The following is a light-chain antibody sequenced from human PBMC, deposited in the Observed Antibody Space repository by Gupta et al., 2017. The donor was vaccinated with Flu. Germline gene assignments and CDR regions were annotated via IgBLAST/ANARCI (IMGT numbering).Light chain of an antibody. V-gene: IGLV1-40*01. Sequence: QSVLTQPPSVSEPSGPRFSISCTGSTPNIGAGYDVHWYHQLPGTAPKLLIYGNNNRPSGVPDRCSGSKSGTSASLAISGLQAEDEAEYYCQSFDSSRSGFYVFGTGTKVTVL. CDR1: TPNIGAGYD. J-gene: IGLJ1*01. CDR3: QSFDSSRSGFYV. CDR2: GNN.